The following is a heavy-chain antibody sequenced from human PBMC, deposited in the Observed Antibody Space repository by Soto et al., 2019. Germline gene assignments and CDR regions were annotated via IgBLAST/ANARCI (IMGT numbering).Heavy chain of an antibody. J-gene: IGHJ4*02. CDR3: AHRVLRTVFGLVTTSAIYFDF. CDR1: GFSLTTSGVG. CDR2: IYWVDDK. D-gene: IGHD3-3*01. V-gene: IGHV2-5*02. Sequence: QITLNESGPTQVKPRQTLTLTCTFSGFSLTTSGVGVRWIRQSPGKAPEWLALIYWVDDKRYSPSLKSRLTITQDTSKNPVVLTMADLDPADTATYDCAHRVLRTVFGLVTTSAIYFDFGRQGPTVAVSS.